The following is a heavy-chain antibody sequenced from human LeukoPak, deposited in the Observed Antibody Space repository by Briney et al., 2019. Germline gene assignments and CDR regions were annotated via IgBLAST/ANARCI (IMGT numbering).Heavy chain of an antibody. D-gene: IGHD3-22*01. V-gene: IGHV3-21*01. CDR2: ISSSRSYI. Sequence: GGSLRLSCAASGFTFSSYSMNWVRQAPGKGLEWVSSISSSRSYIYYADSVKGRFTISRDNPKNSLYLQMNSLRAEDTAVYYCSRAADYYDSSGYYPYFDYWGPGTLVTVSS. CDR3: SRAADYYDSSGYYPYFDY. J-gene: IGHJ4*02. CDR1: GFTFSSYS.